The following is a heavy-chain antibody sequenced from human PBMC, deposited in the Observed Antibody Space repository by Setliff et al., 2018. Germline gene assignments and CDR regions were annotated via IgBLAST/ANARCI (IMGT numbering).Heavy chain of an antibody. CDR1: GYSISSGYY. CDR3: ASWYYDFWSGYYIPGYFDY. J-gene: IGHJ4*02. CDR2: IYHSGST. Sequence: PSETLSLTCAVSGYSISSGYYWGWIRQPPGKGLEWIGSIYHSGSTYYNPSLKSRVTMSVDTSKNQFSLKLSSVTAADTAVYYCASWYYDFWSGYYIPGYFDYWGQGTLVTVSS. D-gene: IGHD3-3*01. V-gene: IGHV4-38-2*01.